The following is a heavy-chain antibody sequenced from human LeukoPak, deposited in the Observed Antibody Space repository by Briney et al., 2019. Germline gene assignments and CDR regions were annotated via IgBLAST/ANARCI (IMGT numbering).Heavy chain of an antibody. Sequence: SETLSLTCTVSGYSISNGYYWGWIRQPPGKGLEWIGSIYHSGSIYYNPSLKSRVTISVDTSKNQFSLKLSSVTAADTAVYYCASFGAVTTENAFDIWGQGTMVTVSS. CDR3: ASFGAVTTENAFDI. D-gene: IGHD4-17*01. J-gene: IGHJ3*02. CDR1: GYSISNGYY. V-gene: IGHV4-38-2*02. CDR2: IYHSGSI.